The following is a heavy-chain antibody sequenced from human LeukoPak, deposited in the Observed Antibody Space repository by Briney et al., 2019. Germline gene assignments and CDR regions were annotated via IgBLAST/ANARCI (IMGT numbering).Heavy chain of an antibody. CDR1: GFTASSNY. V-gene: IGHV3-53*05. CDR2: INSGGSP. Sequence: GGSLRLSCAASGFTASSNYMSWVRQAPGKGLEWVSAINSGGSPSYADSVKGRFTISRDNSKNTLYLQMNSLRAEDTAVYYCARGPYSGKPIGYWGQGTLVTVSS. CDR3: ARGPYSGKPIGY. J-gene: IGHJ4*02. D-gene: IGHD1-26*01.